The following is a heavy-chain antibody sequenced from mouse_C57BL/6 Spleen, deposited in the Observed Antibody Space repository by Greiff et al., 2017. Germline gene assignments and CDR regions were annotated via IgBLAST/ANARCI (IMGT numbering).Heavy chain of an antibody. J-gene: IGHJ1*03. CDR3: ARRSDYDGRWYFDV. D-gene: IGHD2-4*01. CDR2: IYPRSGNT. V-gene: IGHV1-81*01. Sequence: VQLQQSGAELARPGASVKLSCKASGYTFTSYGISWVKQRTGQGLEWIGEIYPRSGNTYYNEKFKGKATLTADKSSSTAYMELRSLTSEDSAVYFCARRSDYDGRWYFDVWGTGTTVTVSS. CDR1: GYTFTSYG.